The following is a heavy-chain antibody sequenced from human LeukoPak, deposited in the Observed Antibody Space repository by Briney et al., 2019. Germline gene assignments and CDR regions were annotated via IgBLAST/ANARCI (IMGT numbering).Heavy chain of an antibody. CDR2: MDHSGST. D-gene: IGHD6-13*01. CDR3: ASEGSSWWNFDY. Sequence: SETLSLTCAVSGYSISSGYYWGWIRQPPGKGLEWIGNMDHSGSTYYNPSLKSRATISVDKSKNQFSLKLRSVTAADTAVYYCASEGSSWWNFDYWGQGTLVTVSS. V-gene: IGHV4-38-2*01. CDR1: GYSISSGYY. J-gene: IGHJ4*02.